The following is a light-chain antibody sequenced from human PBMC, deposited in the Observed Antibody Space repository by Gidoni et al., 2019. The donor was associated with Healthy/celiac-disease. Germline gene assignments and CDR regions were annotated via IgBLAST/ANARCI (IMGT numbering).Light chain of an antibody. V-gene: IGKV1-39*01. CDR1: QSISSY. CDR3: QQSYSTPPVAFT. J-gene: IGKJ3*01. Sequence: DIQMTQSPSSLSASVGDRVTITCRASQSISSYLNWYQQKPGKAPKLLIYAASSLQSGVPSRFSGSGSGTDFTLTISSLQPEDFATYYCQQSYSTPPVAFTFXPXTKVDIK. CDR2: AAS.